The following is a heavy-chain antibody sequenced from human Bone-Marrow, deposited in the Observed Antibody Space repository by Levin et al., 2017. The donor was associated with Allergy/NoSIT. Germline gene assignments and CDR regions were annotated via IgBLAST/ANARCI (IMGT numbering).Heavy chain of an antibody. CDR3: ARGGVAGTVYYGMDV. D-gene: IGHD6-19*01. CDR2: ISSSGSTI. Sequence: AGGSLRLSCAASGFTFSDYYMSWIRQAPGKGLEWVSYISSSGSTIYYADSVKARFTISRDNAKNSLYLQMNSLRAEDTAVYYCARGGVAGTVYYGMDVWGQGTTVTVSS. J-gene: IGHJ6*02. CDR1: GFTFSDYY. V-gene: IGHV3-11*01.